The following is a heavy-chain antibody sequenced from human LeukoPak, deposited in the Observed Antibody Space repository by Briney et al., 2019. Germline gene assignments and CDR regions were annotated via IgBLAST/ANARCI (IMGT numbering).Heavy chain of an antibody. CDR2: ISARGIST. CDR3: AKDFEASIRGGFDV. CDR1: GFTFCTYA. Sequence: GGSLRLSCAASGFTFCTYAMSWVRQAPGKGLEWVSAISARGISTYYADSVMGRFTISRDNSKNTLYLQMDSLRGEDIGLYYCAKDFEASIRGGFDVWGRGTMVTVSS. J-gene: IGHJ3*01. D-gene: IGHD5-24*01. V-gene: IGHV3-23*01.